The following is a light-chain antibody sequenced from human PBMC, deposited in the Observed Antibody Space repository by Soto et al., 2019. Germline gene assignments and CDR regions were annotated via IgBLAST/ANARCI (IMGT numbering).Light chain of an antibody. CDR3: QQSSEATWT. V-gene: IGKV1-39*01. J-gene: IGKJ1*01. CDR2: AAS. Sequence: DIQMTQSPSSLSASVGDRVTITCRASQSISSYLNWYQQKPGKAPKLLIYAASSFQGGVPSRFSGSGSGTDFTLTISSLLPEDFATYYCQQSSEATWTFGQGTKVDIK. CDR1: QSISSY.